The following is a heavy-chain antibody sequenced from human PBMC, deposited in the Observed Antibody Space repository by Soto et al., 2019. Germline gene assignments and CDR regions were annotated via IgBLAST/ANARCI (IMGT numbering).Heavy chain of an antibody. CDR2: LNHSGST. J-gene: IGHJ3*02. V-gene: IGHV4-34*01. CDR3: ARGDGKWLQYWAFDI. D-gene: IGHD5-12*01. CDR1: GGSFIGYY. Sequence: SETLSLTCGVYGGSFIGYYWTWIRQPPGKGLEWIGELNHSGSTNYNPSLKSRVTISVDRSKNQFSLKLTSVTAADTAVYYCARGDGKWLQYWAFDIWXQGTMVTVSS.